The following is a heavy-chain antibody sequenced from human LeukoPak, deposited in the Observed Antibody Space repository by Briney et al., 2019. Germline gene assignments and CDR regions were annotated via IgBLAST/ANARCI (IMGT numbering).Heavy chain of an antibody. CDR2: ISYSGST. Sequence: SQTLSLTCTVSGGSFSNGGYFWSCIRQHPGKGLEWIGSISYSGSTYYNPSLKSRVIISVDTSKNHFSLKLSSVTAADTAVYYCAREISGYDYVNSYFDYWGQGTLVTVSS. V-gene: IGHV4-31*03. J-gene: IGHJ4*02. CDR1: GGSFSNGGYF. D-gene: IGHD5-12*01. CDR3: AREISGYDYVNSYFDY.